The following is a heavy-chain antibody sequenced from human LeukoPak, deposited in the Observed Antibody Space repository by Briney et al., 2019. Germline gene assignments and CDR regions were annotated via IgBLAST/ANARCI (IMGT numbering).Heavy chain of an antibody. CDR2: INHSGST. Sequence: SETLSLTCAVYGVSFSGYHRSWIRQPPGKGLEWIGEINHSGSTNYNPSLKSRVTISVDTSKNQFSLKLSSVTAADTAVYYCARGPTAVAVYWGQGTLVTVSS. V-gene: IGHV4-34*01. J-gene: IGHJ4*02. D-gene: IGHD6-19*01. CDR1: GVSFSGYH. CDR3: ARGPTAVAVY.